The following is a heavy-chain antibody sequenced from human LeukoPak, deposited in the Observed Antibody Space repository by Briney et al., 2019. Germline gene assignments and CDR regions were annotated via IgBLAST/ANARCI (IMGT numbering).Heavy chain of an antibody. V-gene: IGHV4-59*01. D-gene: IGHD2-2*02. CDR1: GGSISSDY. CDR3: AREALTYCSSTSCYNYYYMDV. J-gene: IGHJ6*03. Sequence: SETLSLTCTVSGGSISSDYWSWIRQPPGKGLEWIGYIYYSGSTNYNPSLKSRVTISVDTSKNQFSLKLSSVTAADTAVYYCAREALTYCSSTSCYNYYYMDVWGKGTTVTVSS. CDR2: IYYSGST.